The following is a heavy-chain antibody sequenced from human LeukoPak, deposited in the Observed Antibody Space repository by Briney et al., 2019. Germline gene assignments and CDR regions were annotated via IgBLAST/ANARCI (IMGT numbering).Heavy chain of an antibody. CDR1: GYIFTSYG. CDR3: ATEDYDSSGASYYYYGMDV. J-gene: IGHJ6*02. CDR2: ISTYNGNT. V-gene: IGHV1-18*01. Sequence: AASVKVSCKASGYIFTSYGISWVRQAPGQGLEWMGWISTYNGNTNYAQKLQGRVTLTTDTSSSTAYMELRSLRSDDTAVYYCATEDYDSSGASYYYYGMDVWGQGTTVTVSS. D-gene: IGHD3-22*01.